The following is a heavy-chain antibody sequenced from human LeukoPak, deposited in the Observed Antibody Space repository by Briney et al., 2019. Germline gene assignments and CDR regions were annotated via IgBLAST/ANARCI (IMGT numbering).Heavy chain of an antibody. J-gene: IGHJ4*02. CDR3: MVTHPQHYYFDY. CDR1: GFSFGSYS. CDR2: ISSTSSYI. Sequence: PGGSLRLSCAASGFSFGSYSMNWVRQAPGKGLEWVSSISSTSSYIYYADSVKGRFTISRDNAKNSLYLQMNSLRAEDTAVYRCMVTHPQHYYFDYWGQGTLVTVSS. D-gene: IGHD2-21*02. V-gene: IGHV3-21*01.